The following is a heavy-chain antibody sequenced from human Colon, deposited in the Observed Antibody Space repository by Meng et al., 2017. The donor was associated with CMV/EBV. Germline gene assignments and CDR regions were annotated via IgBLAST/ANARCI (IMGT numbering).Heavy chain of an antibody. V-gene: IGHV1-18*01. Sequence: ASVKVSCKASNYTFTKYGIAWVRQAPGQGLEWMGWISAYNGETKYEEKLQDRVTMTTDTSTSTAFLELRSLRSDDTAVYYCARGSSSTMFGDYYYGMDVWGQGTMVTVSS. CDR1: NYTFTKYG. J-gene: IGHJ6*02. CDR3: ARGSSSTMFGDYYYGMDV. D-gene: IGHD3-10*02. CDR2: ISAYNGET.